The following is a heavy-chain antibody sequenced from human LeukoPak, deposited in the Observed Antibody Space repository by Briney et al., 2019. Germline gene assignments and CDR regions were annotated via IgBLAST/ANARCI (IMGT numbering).Heavy chain of an antibody. CDR1: GGSISSNKYY. J-gene: IGHJ4*02. CDR2: IYYSGST. Sequence: SETLSLTCTVSGGSISSNKYYWSWIRQPPGKGLEWIGYIYYSGSTYYNPSLKSRVTISVDTSKNQFSLKLSSVTAADTAVYYCAREVVGGNVFDYWGQGTLVTVSS. V-gene: IGHV4-30-4*01. D-gene: IGHD4-23*01. CDR3: AREVVGGNVFDY.